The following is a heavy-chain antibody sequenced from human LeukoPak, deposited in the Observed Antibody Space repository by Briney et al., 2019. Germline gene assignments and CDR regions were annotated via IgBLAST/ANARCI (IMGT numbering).Heavy chain of an antibody. CDR3: ARDPLYSSSSGYFDS. D-gene: IGHD6-6*01. CDR1: GVSVSSYS. Sequence: SETLSLTCSVSGVSVSSYSWSWIRQPPGKGLEWIGFIYYTGSTNYNPSLKSRVTMSMDTSKNQFSLNLRSMTAADTAVYYCARDPLYSSSSGYFDSWGQGTLVTVSS. V-gene: IGHV4-59*02. J-gene: IGHJ4*02. CDR2: IYYTGST.